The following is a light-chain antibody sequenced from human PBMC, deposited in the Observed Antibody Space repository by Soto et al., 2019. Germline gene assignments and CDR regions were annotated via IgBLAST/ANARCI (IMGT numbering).Light chain of an antibody. Sequence: QSVLTQPASVSGSPGQSITFSCTGTSSDVGSYNLVSWYQQHPGKAPELVIYEVTRRPSGVSNRLSGSKSGNTASLTISGLQAEDEAYYFCCSYAGSGTLVFGGGTQLTVL. J-gene: IGLJ2*01. CDR3: CSYAGSGTLV. CDR2: EVT. CDR1: SSDVGSYNL. V-gene: IGLV2-23*02.